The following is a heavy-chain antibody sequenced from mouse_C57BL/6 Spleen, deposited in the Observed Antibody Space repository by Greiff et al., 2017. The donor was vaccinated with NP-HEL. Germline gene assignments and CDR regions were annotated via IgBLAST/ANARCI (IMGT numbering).Heavy chain of an antibody. J-gene: IGHJ3*01. D-gene: IGHD2-4*01. Sequence: QVQLQQPGAELVRPGSSVKLSCKASGYTFTSYWMHWVKQRPIQGLEWIGNIDPSDSETHYNQKFKDKATLTVDKSSSTAYMELNSLTSEDSAVYYCARGRYDYDRAWFAYWGQGTLVTVSA. CDR1: GYTFTSYW. CDR3: ARGRYDYDRAWFAY. CDR2: IDPSDSET. V-gene: IGHV1-52*01.